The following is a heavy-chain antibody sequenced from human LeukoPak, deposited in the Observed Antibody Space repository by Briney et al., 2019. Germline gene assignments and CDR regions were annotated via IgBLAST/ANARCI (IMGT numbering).Heavy chain of an antibody. V-gene: IGHV3-69-1*01. J-gene: IGHJ6*02. CDR3: GRGGYDFDA. CDR2: IERGTST. CDR1: GFSISDYY. Sequence: GGSLILSCAASGFSISDYYMTWVRQAPGKGLEWVSTIERGTSTLYAGSVKGRFTISRDNTKNTLYLQMNSLRAEDTAVYYCGRGGYDFDAWGPGTTVSVFS. D-gene: IGHD3/OR15-3a*01.